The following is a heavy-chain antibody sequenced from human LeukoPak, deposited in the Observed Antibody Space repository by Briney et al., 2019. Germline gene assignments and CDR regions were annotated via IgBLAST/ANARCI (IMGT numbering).Heavy chain of an antibody. Sequence: SETLSLTCTVSGGSISSYYWSWIRQPPGKGLEWIGYIYYSGSTNYNPSLKSRVTISVDTSKNQFSLKLSSVTAADTAVYYCARNLIQLWSYFDYWGQGTLVTVSS. CDR2: IYYSGST. J-gene: IGHJ4*02. V-gene: IGHV4-59*01. CDR3: ARNLIQLWSYFDY. CDR1: GGSISSYY. D-gene: IGHD5-18*01.